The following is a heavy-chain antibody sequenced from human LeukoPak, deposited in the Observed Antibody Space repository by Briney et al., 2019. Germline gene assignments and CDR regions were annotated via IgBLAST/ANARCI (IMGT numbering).Heavy chain of an antibody. Sequence: GGSLRLSCAASGFNFSGSAMHWVRQASGKGLEWVGRIRSKANSYATAYAASVKGRFTISRDDSKNTAYLQMNSLKTEDTAVYYCTTSYYGDYLKYYFDYWGQGTLVTVSS. V-gene: IGHV3-73*01. D-gene: IGHD4-17*01. CDR1: GFNFSGSA. CDR3: TTSYYGDYLKYYFDY. CDR2: IRSKANSYAT. J-gene: IGHJ4*02.